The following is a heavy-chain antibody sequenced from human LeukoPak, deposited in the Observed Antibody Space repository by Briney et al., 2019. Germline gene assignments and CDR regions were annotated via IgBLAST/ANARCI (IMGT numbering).Heavy chain of an antibody. CDR2: IYHSGST. CDR1: GGSISSGGYY. Sequence: PSQTLSLTCTVSGGSISSGGYYWSWIRQPPGKGLEWIGYIYHSGSTYYNPSLKSRVTISVDRSKNQFSLKLSSVTAADTAVYYCARCRLERRVYSSWGQGTLVTVSS. CDR3: ARCRLERRVYSS. V-gene: IGHV4-30-2*01. D-gene: IGHD1-1*01. J-gene: IGHJ5*02.